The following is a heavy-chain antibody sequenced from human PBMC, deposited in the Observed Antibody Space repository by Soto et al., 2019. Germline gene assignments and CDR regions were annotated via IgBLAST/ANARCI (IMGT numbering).Heavy chain of an antibody. Sequence: QVQLVQSGAEVKKPGASVKVSCKASGYTFTSYGISWVRQAPGQGLEWMGWISAYNGNTNYAQKLHVRVTMTTDTSTNTAYMELRSLRSDDTAVYYWARDRAPLRVSTCYYWGEGTLVIVSS. CDR3: ARDRAPLRVSTCYY. CDR1: GYTFTSYG. D-gene: IGHD4-4*01. CDR2: ISAYNGNT. J-gene: IGHJ4*02. V-gene: IGHV1-18*01.